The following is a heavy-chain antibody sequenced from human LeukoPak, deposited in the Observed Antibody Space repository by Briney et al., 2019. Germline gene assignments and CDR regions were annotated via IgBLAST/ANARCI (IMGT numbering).Heavy chain of an antibody. D-gene: IGHD3-22*01. J-gene: IGHJ4*02. V-gene: IGHV1-69*13. Sequence: GASVKVSCKASGGTFSSYAISWVRQAPGQGLEWMGGIIPIFGTANYAQKFQGRVTITADESTSTAYMGLSSLRSEDTAVYYCARSTHYDSSGYYIDYWGQGTLVTVSS. CDR1: GGTFSSYA. CDR2: IIPIFGTA. CDR3: ARSTHYDSSGYYIDY.